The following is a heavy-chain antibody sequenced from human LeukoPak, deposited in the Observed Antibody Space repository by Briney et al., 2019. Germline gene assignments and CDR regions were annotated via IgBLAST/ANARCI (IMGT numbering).Heavy chain of an antibody. CDR3: ARGLYYDSSGYYYESGYYFDY. CDR2: IYTSGST. Sequence: PSETLSLTCTVSGGSISSYYWSWIRQPAGKGLEWIGRIYTSGSTNYNPSLKSRVTMSVDTSKNQFSLKLSSVTAADTAVYYCARGLYYDSSGYYYESGYYFDYWGQGTLVTVSS. J-gene: IGHJ4*02. CDR1: GGSISSYY. V-gene: IGHV4-4*07. D-gene: IGHD3-22*01.